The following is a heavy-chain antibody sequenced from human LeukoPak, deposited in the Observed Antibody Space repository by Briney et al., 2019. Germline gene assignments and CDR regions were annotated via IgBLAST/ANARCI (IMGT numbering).Heavy chain of an antibody. V-gene: IGHV1-18*01. CDR3: ARTRPFGVAGTSNWFDP. D-gene: IGHD6-19*01. J-gene: IGHJ5*02. CDR2: ISAYNGNT. Sequence: ASVKVSCKASGGTFSSYAISWVRQAPGQGLEWMGWISAYNGNTNYAQKLQGRVTMTTDTSTSTAYMELRSLRSDDTAVYYCARTRPFGVAGTSNWFDPWGQGTLVTVSS. CDR1: GGTFSSYA.